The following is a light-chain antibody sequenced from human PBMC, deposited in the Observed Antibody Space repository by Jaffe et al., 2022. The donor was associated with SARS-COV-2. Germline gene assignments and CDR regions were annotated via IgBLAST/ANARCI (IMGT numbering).Light chain of an antibody. J-gene: IGKJ1*01. V-gene: IGKV3-20*01. CDR3: QQFDGSSWT. CDR2: GAS. Sequence: EIVLTQSPDTLSLSPGERATLSCRASQSVSTTYLAWYQQKPGQTPRLLIYGASSRATGIPDRFSGSGSGTDFTLTISRLEPEDFAVYYCQQFDGSSWTFGQGTKVEVK. CDR1: QSVSTTY.